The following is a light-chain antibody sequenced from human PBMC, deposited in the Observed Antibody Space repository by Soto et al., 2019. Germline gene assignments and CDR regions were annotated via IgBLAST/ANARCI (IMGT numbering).Light chain of an antibody. V-gene: IGKV1-5*03. CDR1: QSIRSW. CDR3: QQYNSHPWT. Sequence: DIHMTQSPSTLPASVGDIFTVTCRASQSIRSWLAWYQEKPGKAPKLLIYKASLLETGVPSRLRGSGYGTEFTITISSMQTDDFGTYYCQQYNSHPWTFGHGTKVDIK. CDR2: KAS. J-gene: IGKJ1*01.